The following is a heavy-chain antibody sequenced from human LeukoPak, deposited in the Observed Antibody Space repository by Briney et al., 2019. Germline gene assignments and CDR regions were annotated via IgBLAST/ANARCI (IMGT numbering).Heavy chain of an antibody. CDR2: IFPGDSDT. J-gene: IGHJ4*02. CDR3: ARRTYYGSGTYWCFDY. V-gene: IGHV5-51*01. CDR1: GDSFTKYW. Sequence: GESLKISCKVSGDSFTKYWFNWVRQKPGKGLEWMGTIFPGDSDTRLSPSFQGQVTISADKATSTTYLQWNSLEDSDSAMYYCARRTYYGSGTYWCFDYWGQGTLVTVSS. D-gene: IGHD3-10*01.